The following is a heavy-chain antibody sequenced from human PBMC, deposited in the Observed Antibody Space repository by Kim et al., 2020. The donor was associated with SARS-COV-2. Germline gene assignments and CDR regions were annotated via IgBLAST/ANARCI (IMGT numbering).Heavy chain of an antibody. CDR2: ISGSGGST. Sequence: GGSLRLSCAASGFTFSSYAMSWVRQAPGKGLEWVSAISGSGGSTYYADSVKGRFTISRDNSKNTLYLQMNSLRAEDTAVYYCAKDRNWRSAPTVDFDYWGQGTLVTVSS. CDR1: GFTFSSYA. CDR3: AKDRNWRSAPTVDFDY. V-gene: IGHV3-23*01. J-gene: IGHJ4*02. D-gene: IGHD1-1*01.